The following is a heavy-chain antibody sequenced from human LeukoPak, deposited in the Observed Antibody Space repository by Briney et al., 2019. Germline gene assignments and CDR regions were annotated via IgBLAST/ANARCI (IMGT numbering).Heavy chain of an antibody. CDR2: IIPILGIA. D-gene: IGHD3-10*01. J-gene: IGHJ6*02. V-gene: IGHV1-69*04. Sequence: ASVKVSCKASGGTFSSYAISWVRQAPGPGLEWMGRIIPILGIANYAQKFQGRVTITADKSTSTAYMELSSLRSEDTAVYYCATPMVRGNYYGMDVWGQGTTVTVSS. CDR1: GGTFSSYA. CDR3: ATPMVRGNYYGMDV.